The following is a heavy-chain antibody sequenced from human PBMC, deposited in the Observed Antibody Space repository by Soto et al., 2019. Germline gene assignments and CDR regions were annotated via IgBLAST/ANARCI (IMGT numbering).Heavy chain of an antibody. V-gene: IGHV1-18*01. Sequence: QVQLVQSGAEVKKPGASVKVSCQASGYTFINYGINWVRQAPGQGLEWMGWITPYNGNTNYAQKLQGRVTMTTDTSTSTAYMELRSLRSDDTAVYYWARGWVGSGYDPWGQGTLVTVSS. CDR2: ITPYNGNT. CDR1: GYTFINYG. CDR3: ARGWVGSGYDP. J-gene: IGHJ5*02. D-gene: IGHD5-12*01.